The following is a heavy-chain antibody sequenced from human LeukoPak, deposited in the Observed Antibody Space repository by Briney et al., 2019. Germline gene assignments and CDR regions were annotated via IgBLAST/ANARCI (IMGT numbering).Heavy chain of an antibody. CDR3: ARREGGTTLDY. D-gene: IGHD1-26*01. CDR1: GFSFSSHT. Sequence: GGSLRLSCAASGFSFSSHTMHWVRQAPGKGLEWVAVISYDGSNKYYVDSVKGRFTISRDNSKNTLYLQMNSLRTEDTAVYYCARREGGTTLDYWGQGTLVTVSS. CDR2: ISYDGSNK. J-gene: IGHJ4*02. V-gene: IGHV3-30*04.